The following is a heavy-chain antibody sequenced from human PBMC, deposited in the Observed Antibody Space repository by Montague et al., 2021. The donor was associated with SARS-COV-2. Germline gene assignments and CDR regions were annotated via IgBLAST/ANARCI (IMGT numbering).Heavy chain of an antibody. Sequence: SLRLSCAASGFTFSSYAMSWVRQAPGKGLEWVSIIYSGGSTYYADSVKGRFTISRDNSKNTLFLQMNSLRAEDTAVYYCARGSSSSLHWGQGTLVTVSS. CDR3: ARGSSSSLH. V-gene: IGHV3-66*02. J-gene: IGHJ4*02. CDR2: IYSGGST. CDR1: GFTFSSYA. D-gene: IGHD6-6*01.